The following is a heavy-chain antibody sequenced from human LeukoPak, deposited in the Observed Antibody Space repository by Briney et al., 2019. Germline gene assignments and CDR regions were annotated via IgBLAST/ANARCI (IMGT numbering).Heavy chain of an antibody. V-gene: IGHV3-21*01. CDR2: ISSSSSYI. CDR3: ARAERYGDYGAFDI. Sequence: GGSLRLSCAASGFTFSNYWMHWVRHAPGKGLEWVSSISSSSSYIYYADSVKGRFTISRDNAKDSLYLQMNSLRAEDTAVYYCARAERYGDYGAFDIWGQGTMVTVSS. CDR1: GFTFSNYW. D-gene: IGHD4-17*01. J-gene: IGHJ3*02.